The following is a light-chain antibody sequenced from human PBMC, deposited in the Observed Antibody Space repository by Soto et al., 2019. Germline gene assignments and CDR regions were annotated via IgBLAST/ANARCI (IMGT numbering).Light chain of an antibody. V-gene: IGKV3-20*01. J-gene: IGKJ5*01. CDR3: QQYGSSSIT. CDR1: QSVSSSY. CDR2: GAS. Sequence: GLTQSPGTVSLSPGERATLSCRASQSVSSSYLAWYQQKPGQAPRLLIYGASSRATGIPDRFSGSGSGTDFTLTISRLEPEDFAVYYCQQYGSSSITFGQGTRLEIK.